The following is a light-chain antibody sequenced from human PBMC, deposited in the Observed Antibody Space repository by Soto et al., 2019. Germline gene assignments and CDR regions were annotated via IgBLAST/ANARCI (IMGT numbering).Light chain of an antibody. J-gene: IGKJ1*01. V-gene: IGKV3-15*01. CDR3: QQYNNWAKT. CDR1: QSVSSN. Sequence: EIVMTQSPATLSVSPGERATLSCRASQSVSSNLAWYQQKPGQAPRLLIYGASTRATGIPARFSGSGSGTEFTPTISSLQSEDFGVYYCQQYNNWAKTFGQGTKVEIK. CDR2: GAS.